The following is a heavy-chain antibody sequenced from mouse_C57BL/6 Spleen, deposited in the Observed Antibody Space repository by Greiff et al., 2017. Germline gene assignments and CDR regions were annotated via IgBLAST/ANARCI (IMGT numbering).Heavy chain of an antibody. CDR3: ASGAWAQVYFDY. CDR2: IYPGDGDT. V-gene: IGHV1-82*01. D-gene: IGHD3-2*02. J-gene: IGHJ2*01. CDR1: GYAFSSSW. Sequence: QVQLKQSGPELVKPGASVKISCKASGYAFSSSWMNWVKQRPGKGLEWIGRIYPGDGDTNYNGKFKGKATLTADKSSSTAYMQLSSLTSEDSAVYFCASGAWAQVYFDYWGQGTTLTVSS.